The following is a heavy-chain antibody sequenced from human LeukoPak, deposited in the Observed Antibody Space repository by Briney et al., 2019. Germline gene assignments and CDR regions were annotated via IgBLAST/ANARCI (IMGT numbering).Heavy chain of an antibody. D-gene: IGHD3-10*01. J-gene: IGHJ4*02. V-gene: IGHV1-18*01. Sequence: ASVKVSCKASGYTFSSHGISWVRQAPGQGLEWVGWISAYNGNTDYAQRFQGRVTVTTDTSTSTAYMELRSLRSDDTAVYYCARDSYGSGVYYFDYWGQGTLVTVSS. CDR3: ARDSYGSGVYYFDY. CDR1: GYTFSSHG. CDR2: ISAYNGNT.